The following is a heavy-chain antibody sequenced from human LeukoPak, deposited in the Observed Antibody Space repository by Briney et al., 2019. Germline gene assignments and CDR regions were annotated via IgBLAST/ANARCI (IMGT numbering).Heavy chain of an antibody. CDR2: MNPDNGDT. Sequence: ASVKVSCKASGYTFTNYYISWVRQAPGQGLEWMGRMNPDNGDTDYAQRFQGRVTLARDTSISTVYMELSRLRFDDTAVYYCARAPSEGYSYGDFWGQGTL. V-gene: IGHV1-2*06. D-gene: IGHD2-15*01. CDR3: ARAPSEGYSYGDF. CDR1: GYTFTNYY. J-gene: IGHJ4*01.